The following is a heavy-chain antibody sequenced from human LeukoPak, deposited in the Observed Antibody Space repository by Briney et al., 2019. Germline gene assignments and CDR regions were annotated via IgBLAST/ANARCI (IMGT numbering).Heavy chain of an antibody. CDR2: IYSDDRT. V-gene: IGHV3-66*01. Sequence: GGSLRLSCAASGFTVSSKYLSWVRQAPGKGLEWVSVIYSDDRTAYADSVKGRFTISRDKSKSTLYLQMNSLRAEDTAVYYCARDKYGYNPFDYWGQGTLVTVSS. CDR3: ARDKYGYNPFDY. CDR1: GFTVSSKY. D-gene: IGHD5-24*01. J-gene: IGHJ4*02.